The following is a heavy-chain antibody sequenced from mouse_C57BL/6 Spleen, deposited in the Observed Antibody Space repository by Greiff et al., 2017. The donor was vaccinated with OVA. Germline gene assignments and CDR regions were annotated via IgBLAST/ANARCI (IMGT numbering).Heavy chain of an antibody. CDR1: GFTFSSYA. J-gene: IGHJ2*01. CDR3: TRRYYGSSYEDYFDY. V-gene: IGHV5-9-1*02. Sequence: EVKLMESGEGLVKPGGSLKLSCAASGFTFSSYAMSWVRQTPEKRLEWVAYISSGGDYIYYADTVKGRFTISRDNARNTLYLQMSSLKSEDTAMYYCTRRYYGSSYEDYFDYWGQGTTLTVSS. D-gene: IGHD1-1*01. CDR2: ISSGGDYI.